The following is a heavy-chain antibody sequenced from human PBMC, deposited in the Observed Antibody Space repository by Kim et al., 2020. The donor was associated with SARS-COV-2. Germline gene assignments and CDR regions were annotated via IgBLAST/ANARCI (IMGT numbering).Heavy chain of an antibody. Sequence: SETLSLTCTVSGGSISSGGYYWSWIRQHPGKGLEWIGYIYYSGSTYYNPSLKSRVTISVDTSKNQFSLKLSSVTAADTAVYYCARWTTVTCFDYWGQGTLVTVSS. CDR3: ARWTTVTCFDY. CDR1: GGSISSGGYY. CDR2: IYYSGST. J-gene: IGHJ4*02. V-gene: IGHV4-31*03. D-gene: IGHD4-17*01.